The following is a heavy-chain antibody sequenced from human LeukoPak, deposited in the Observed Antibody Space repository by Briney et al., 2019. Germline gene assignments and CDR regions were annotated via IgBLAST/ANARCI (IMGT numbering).Heavy chain of an antibody. CDR2: IYHSGST. Sequence: SETLSLTCTVSGYSISSGYYWGWIRQPPGKGLEWIGSIYHSGSTYYNPSLKSRVTISVDTSKNQFSLKLSSVTAADTAVYYCARGSYRGILDYGDYAGTNWFDPWGQGTLVTVSS. CDR1: GYSISSGYY. J-gene: IGHJ5*02. CDR3: ARGSYRGILDYGDYAGTNWFDP. V-gene: IGHV4-38-2*02. D-gene: IGHD4-17*01.